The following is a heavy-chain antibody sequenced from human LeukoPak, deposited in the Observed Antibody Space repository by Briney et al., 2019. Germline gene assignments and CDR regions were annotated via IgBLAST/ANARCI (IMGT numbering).Heavy chain of an antibody. CDR1: GGSISSFY. CDR2: IYNSGST. J-gene: IGHJ4*02. V-gene: IGHV4-59*08. CDR3: ARHGVYGDRADY. Sequence: SETLSLTCTVSGGSISSFYWSWIRQPPGKGLEWIGYIYNSGSTNYSPSLKGRVTISVDTSKNQFSLKLSSVTAADTAVYYCARHGVYGDRADYWGQGTLVTVSS. D-gene: IGHD4-17*01.